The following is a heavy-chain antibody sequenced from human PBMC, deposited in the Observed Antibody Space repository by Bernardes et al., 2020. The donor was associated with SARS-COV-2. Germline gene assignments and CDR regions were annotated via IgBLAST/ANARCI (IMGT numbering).Heavy chain of an antibody. V-gene: IGHV3-23*01. CDR3: VKQYDFWTTSRFDY. CDR2: ITGSGHTT. Sequence: WVRQAPGKGLEWVSSITGSGHTTYYADSVQGRFTISRDNSQNTLYVQIDSLRAEDTAVYFCVKQYDFWTTSRFDYWGQGTLVIASS. J-gene: IGHJ4*02. D-gene: IGHD3-3*01.